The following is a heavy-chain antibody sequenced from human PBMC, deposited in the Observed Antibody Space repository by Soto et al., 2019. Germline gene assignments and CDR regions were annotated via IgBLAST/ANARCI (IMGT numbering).Heavy chain of an antibody. CDR3: AKGANNYYYLDV. J-gene: IGHJ6*03. Sequence: EVQLVESGGGLVQPGGSLRLSCAASGFTFSDYWMHWVRQAPGKGLEWVSRIKSNGSTTNYADSVKGRFTISRDNAKNTLYLEMNSLRVEDTAVYYCAKGANNYYYLDVWGKGTMVTVSS. CDR2: IKSNGSTT. CDR1: GFTFSDYW. V-gene: IGHV3-74*01.